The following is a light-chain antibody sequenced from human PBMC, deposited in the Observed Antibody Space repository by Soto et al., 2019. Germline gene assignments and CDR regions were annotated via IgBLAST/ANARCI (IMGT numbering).Light chain of an antibody. Sequence: DIQLTQSPSFLSASVGDRVTITCRASQGISSYLAWYQKKPGKAPKLLIYAASTLQGGVPSRFSGSGSWSEFTLPISSLQPEDFATYYCQQLNSYPWTFGQGTKVEIK. CDR3: QQLNSYPWT. J-gene: IGKJ1*01. V-gene: IGKV1-9*01. CDR2: AAS. CDR1: QGISSY.